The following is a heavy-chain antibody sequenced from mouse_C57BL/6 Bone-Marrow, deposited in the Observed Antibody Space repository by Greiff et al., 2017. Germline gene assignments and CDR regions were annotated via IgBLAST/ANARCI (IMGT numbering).Heavy chain of an antibody. Sequence: QVQLQQSGAELARPGASVKMSCKASGYTFTSYTMHWVKQRPGQGLEWIGYINPSSGYTKYNQKFKDKATLTADKSSSTAYMQMSSLTSEDSAVYYWARKRKLRRGYAMDYWGQGTSVTVSS. CDR2: INPSSGYT. J-gene: IGHJ4*01. V-gene: IGHV1-4*01. CDR3: ARKRKLRRGYAMDY. CDR1: GYTFTSYT. D-gene: IGHD4-1*01.